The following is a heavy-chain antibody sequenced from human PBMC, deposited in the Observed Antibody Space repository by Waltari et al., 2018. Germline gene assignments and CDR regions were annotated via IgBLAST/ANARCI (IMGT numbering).Heavy chain of an antibody. D-gene: IGHD1-20*01. CDR2: ITVTDDT. CDR3: AKPFYNWDDPLHS. CDR1: GIIFNNFA. Sequence: EVQLLESGGGLVQPGGSLRLSCAASGIIFNNFAINWVRLAPGTGLDGVGAITVTDDTFYADSVMGRFTVSRDTSKNTVYLQMNGLRAEDTAIYYCAKPFYNWDDPLHSWGQGTLVAVSS. J-gene: IGHJ4*02. V-gene: IGHV3-23*01.